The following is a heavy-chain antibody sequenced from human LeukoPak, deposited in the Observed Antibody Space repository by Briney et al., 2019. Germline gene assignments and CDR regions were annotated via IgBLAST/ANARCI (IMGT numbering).Heavy chain of an antibody. CDR1: GGSFSGYY. CDR2: INHSGST. V-gene: IGHV4-34*01. D-gene: IGHD5-18*01. Sequence: SETLSLTCAVYGGSFSGYYWSWIRQPPGKGPEWIGEINHSGSTNYNPSLKSRVTISVDTSKNQFSLKLSSVTAADTAVYYCARGGGYSYGYWGQGTLVTVSS. CDR3: ARGGGYSYGY. J-gene: IGHJ4*02.